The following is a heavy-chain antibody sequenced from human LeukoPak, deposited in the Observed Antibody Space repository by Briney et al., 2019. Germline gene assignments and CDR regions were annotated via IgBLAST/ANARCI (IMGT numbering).Heavy chain of an antibody. V-gene: IGHV1-2*02. Sequence: GASVKVSCTASGYTFTVYYMHWVRQAPGQGLEWMGWINPNSGGTNYAQKFQGRVTMTRDTSISTAYMELSRLRSDDTAVYYCARDRITMVRGVTGNRPDFDYWGQGTLVTVSS. J-gene: IGHJ4*02. CDR2: INPNSGGT. CDR3: ARDRITMVRGVTGNRPDFDY. CDR1: GYTFTVYY. D-gene: IGHD3-10*01.